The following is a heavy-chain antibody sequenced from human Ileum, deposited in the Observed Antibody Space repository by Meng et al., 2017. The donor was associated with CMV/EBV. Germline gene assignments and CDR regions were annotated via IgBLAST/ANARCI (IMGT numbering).Heavy chain of an antibody. V-gene: IGHV6-1*01. CDR1: GDTVSSTTVT. Sequence: HLHQSVPGLVKPSQTLLLTGAISGDTVSSTTVTWKWIRHSPSRGLEWLGRTYYRSKWFNDYARSVRGRITITPDISNNQLSLQLNAVTPEDTAVYYCVRLTGNSCLDYGGRRTLVTVSS. J-gene: IGHJ4*02. D-gene: IGHD6-13*01. CDR2: TYYRSKWFN. CDR3: VRLTGNSCLDY.